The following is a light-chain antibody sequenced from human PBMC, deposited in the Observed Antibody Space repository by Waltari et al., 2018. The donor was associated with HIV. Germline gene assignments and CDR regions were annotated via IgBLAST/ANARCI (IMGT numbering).Light chain of an antibody. CDR2: EVN. V-gene: IGLV2-23*02. J-gene: IGLJ2*01. Sequence: HSALTQPASVSGSPGQSITISCTGTSNDVGVFDLVSWYQHHPGKAPKLIIFEVNKRPSGVSNRFSGSKSGNTASLTISGLQTEDETDYYCCSYARSRSLLFGGGTKLTVL. CDR1: SNDVGVFDL. CDR3: CSYARSRSLL.